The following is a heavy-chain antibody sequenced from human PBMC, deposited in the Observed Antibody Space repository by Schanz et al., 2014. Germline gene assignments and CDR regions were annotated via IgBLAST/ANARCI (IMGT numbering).Heavy chain of an antibody. D-gene: IGHD4-17*01. Sequence: EVQLVQSGGGLVQPGGSLRLSCAASGFTFSSHWMHWVRPDPGKGLVWVARINSVGSNTDYADSVTGRFTISRDNAKNTLYLQMNTLRAEDTAVYYCARKMKLGVYGGKGHDSLDIWGQGTMVTVSS. V-gene: IGHV3-74*01. CDR2: INSVGSNT. J-gene: IGHJ3*02. CDR1: GFTFSSHW. CDR3: ARKMKLGVYGGKGHDSLDI.